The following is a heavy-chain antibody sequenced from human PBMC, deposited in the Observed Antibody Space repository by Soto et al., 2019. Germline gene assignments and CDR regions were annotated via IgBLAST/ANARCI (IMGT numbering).Heavy chain of an antibody. CDR1: GDSISSSVW. CDR2: VFHTGNT. D-gene: IGHD7-27*01. Sequence: SETLSFTCAVSGDSISSSVWWTWVRQSPGKGLEWIGEVFHTGNTNYNPSLKSRVTMSVDKSTNEFSLKVTSVTAADTAIYYCARKAWVRFDYWGQGALVTVSS. J-gene: IGHJ4*02. CDR3: ARKAWVRFDY. V-gene: IGHV4-4*02.